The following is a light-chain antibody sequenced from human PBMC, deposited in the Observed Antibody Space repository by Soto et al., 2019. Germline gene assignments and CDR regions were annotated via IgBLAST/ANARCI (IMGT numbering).Light chain of an antibody. J-gene: IGKJ4*01. CDR2: AAS. CDR1: QGIGSY. V-gene: IGKV1-9*01. CDR3: QQLNSYPLT. Sequence: IQLTQSPSSLSASVGDRVTITCRASQGIGSYLAWYQQKPGRAPNLLIYAASTLQSVVPSRFSGSGPGTDFPLTISSLQPEDSATYYCQQLNSYPLTFGGGTNVEIK.